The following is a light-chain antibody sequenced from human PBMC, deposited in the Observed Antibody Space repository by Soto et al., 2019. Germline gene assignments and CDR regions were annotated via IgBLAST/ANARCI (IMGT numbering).Light chain of an antibody. J-gene: IGKJ5*01. CDR3: QQYGTSQII. CDR1: QSVSNNY. V-gene: IGKV3-20*01. Sequence: IVLKQSPGTLSLSQGERATLSCRASQSVSNNYLAWYQQKPGQAPTLLIYGASNRATGIPDRFSGSGSGTDFTLTISRLEPEDFAVYFCQQYGTSQIIFGQGTRLDIK. CDR2: GAS.